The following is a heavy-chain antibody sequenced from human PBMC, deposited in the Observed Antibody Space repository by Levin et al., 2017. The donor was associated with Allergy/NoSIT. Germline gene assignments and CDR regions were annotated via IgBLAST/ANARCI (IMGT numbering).Heavy chain of an antibody. V-gene: IGHV4-59*08. J-gene: IGHJ3*02. CDR3: ARHWRTSGTFDI. D-gene: IGHD3-3*01. Sequence: GSLRLSCTVSGGSISSYYWSWIRQPPGKGLEWIGYIYYSGSTNYNPSLKSRVTISVDTSKNQFSLKLSSVTAADTAVYYCARHWRTSGTFDIWGQGTMVTVSS. CDR2: IYYSGST. CDR1: GGSISSYY.